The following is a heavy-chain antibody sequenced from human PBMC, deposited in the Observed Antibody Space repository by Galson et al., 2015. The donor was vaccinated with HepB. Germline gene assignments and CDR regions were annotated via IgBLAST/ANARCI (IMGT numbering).Heavy chain of an antibody. J-gene: IGHJ4*02. Sequence: SVKVSCKASGGTFSSYTISWVRQAPGQGLEWMGRIIPILGIANYAQKFQGRVTITADKSTSTAYMELSSLRSEDTAVYYCASWATNEAFDYWGQGTLVTVSS. V-gene: IGHV1-69*02. CDR1: GGTFSSYT. D-gene: IGHD5-24*01. CDR2: IIPILGIA. CDR3: ASWATNEAFDY.